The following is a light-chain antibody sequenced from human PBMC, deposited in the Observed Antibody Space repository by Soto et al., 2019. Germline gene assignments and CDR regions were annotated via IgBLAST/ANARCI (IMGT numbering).Light chain of an antibody. J-gene: IGLJ1*01. CDR1: SSDVGGYNY. CDR2: DVS. V-gene: IGLV2-14*03. Sequence: QSALTQPASVSGSPGQSITISCTGTSSDVGGYNYVSWYQHHPGKAPKLMIYDVSDRPSGVSNRFSGTKSGNTASLTISGLQSEDVADYYCSSFTSSTTNVFGTGTKVTVL. CDR3: SSFTSSTTNV.